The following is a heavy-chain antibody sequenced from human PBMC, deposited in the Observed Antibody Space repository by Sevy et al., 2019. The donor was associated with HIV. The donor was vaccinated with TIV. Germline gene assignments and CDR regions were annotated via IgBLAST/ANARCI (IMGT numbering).Heavy chain of an antibody. CDR3: AREGCTKPHDY. D-gene: IGHD2-8*01. V-gene: IGHV3-23*01. Sequence: GGSLRRSCAASGFTFNIYSMSWVRQTPGKGLEWVATLSFGCGKINHADSVKGRFTMSRDESKNAVYLQMNNLRVEDTAIYYCAREGCTKPHDYWGQGTLVTVSS. CDR2: LSFGCGKI. J-gene: IGHJ4*02. CDR1: GFTFNIYS.